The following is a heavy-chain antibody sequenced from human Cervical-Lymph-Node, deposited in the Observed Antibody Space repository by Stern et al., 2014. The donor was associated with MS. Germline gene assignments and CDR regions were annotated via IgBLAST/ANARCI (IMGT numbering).Heavy chain of an antibody. CDR1: GYSFSSHW. D-gene: IGHD3-22*01. J-gene: IGHJ3*02. V-gene: IGHV5-51*01. Sequence: EVQLVESGAEVKKSGESLKISCKGAGYSFSSHWIAWVRQKPGKGLEWMGIIYTGDSDTRHSPSFQGQVSISVDKSTSPAYLQWSSLTDSDTAIYYCARQGNYHDSHAFDIWGQGTMVIVSS. CDR2: IYTGDSDT. CDR3: ARQGNYHDSHAFDI.